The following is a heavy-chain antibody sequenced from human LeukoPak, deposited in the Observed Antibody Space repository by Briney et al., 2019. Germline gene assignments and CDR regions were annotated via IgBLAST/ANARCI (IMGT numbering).Heavy chain of an antibody. Sequence: ASVKVSCKASGYTFTSYFMHWVRQAPGQGFEWMGIINSSGGSTSYAQKFQGRVTMTTDTSTSTAYMELRSLRSDDTAVYYCARDRCSGGSCYSVLFDYWGQGTLVTVSS. J-gene: IGHJ4*02. CDR3: ARDRCSGGSCYSVLFDY. CDR2: INSSGGST. D-gene: IGHD2-15*01. V-gene: IGHV1-46*01. CDR1: GYTFTSYF.